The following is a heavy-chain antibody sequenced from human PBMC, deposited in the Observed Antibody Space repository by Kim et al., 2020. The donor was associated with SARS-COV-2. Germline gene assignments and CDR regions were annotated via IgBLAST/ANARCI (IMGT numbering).Heavy chain of an antibody. CDR3: ARHGTSGWHRDLNWFDP. CDR1: GYSFTSYW. CDR2: IYPGDSDT. Sequence: GESLKISCKGSGYSFTSYWIGWVRQMPGKGLEWMGIIYPGDSDTRYSPSFQGQVTISADKSISTAYLQWSSLKASDTAMYYCARHGTSGWHRDLNWFDPWGQGTLVTVSS. V-gene: IGHV5-51*01. J-gene: IGHJ5*02. D-gene: IGHD6-19*01.